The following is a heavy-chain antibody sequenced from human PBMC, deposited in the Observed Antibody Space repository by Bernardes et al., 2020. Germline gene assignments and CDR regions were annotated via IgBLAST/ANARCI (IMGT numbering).Heavy chain of an antibody. J-gene: IGHJ2*01. D-gene: IGHD2-2*01. Sequence: SATLSLTCAVYGGSFSAYYWSRIRQPPGKGLEWIGEINHSGSTNYNPSLKSRVTLSVDTSKKQISLKLSSVTAADTALYYCAREGLSSTRYYYFDLWGRGTLVTVSS. CDR2: INHSGST. V-gene: IGHV4-34*01. CDR1: GGSFSAYY. CDR3: AREGLSSTRYYYFDL.